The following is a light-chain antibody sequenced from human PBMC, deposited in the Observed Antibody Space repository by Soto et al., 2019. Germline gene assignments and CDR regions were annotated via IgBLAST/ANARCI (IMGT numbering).Light chain of an antibody. J-gene: IGLJ2*01. CDR1: NIGSKS. Sequence: SYELTQPPSVSVAPGQTARITCGGNNIGSKSVHWYQQEPGQAPVLVVYDDSDRPSGIPERFSGSNSGNTATLTISRVESGDEADYYCQAWDSTSDLLFGGGTKLTVL. V-gene: IGLV3-21*02. CDR2: DDS. CDR3: QAWDSTSDLL.